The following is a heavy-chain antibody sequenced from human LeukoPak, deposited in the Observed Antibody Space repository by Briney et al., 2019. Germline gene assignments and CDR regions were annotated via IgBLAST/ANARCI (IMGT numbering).Heavy chain of an antibody. J-gene: IGHJ5*02. CDR1: GGSISIYY. CDR3: ARHERCSSINCIYNWFDP. D-gene: IGHD2-2*01. CDR2: IYNSGST. V-gene: IGHV4-59*08. Sequence: SETLSLTCTVSGGSISIYYWSWIRQPPGKGLEWICYIYNSGSTIYNPSLKSRVTISVDTSKNQFSLNLRSVTAADAAVYYCARHERCSSINCIYNWFDPWGQGTLVIVSS.